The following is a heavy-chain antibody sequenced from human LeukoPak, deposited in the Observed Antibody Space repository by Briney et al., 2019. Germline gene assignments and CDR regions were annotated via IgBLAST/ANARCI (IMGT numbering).Heavy chain of an antibody. J-gene: IGHJ3*02. Sequence: SETLSLTCTVSGGSISSYYWSWIRQPPGKGLAWIGYIYYSGSTNYNPSLKSRVTISIDTSKNQFSLKLSSVTAADTAVYYCALRRPFGAFDIWGQGTMVTVSS. D-gene: IGHD3-16*01. V-gene: IGHV4-59*08. CDR3: ALRRPFGAFDI. CDR2: IYYSGST. CDR1: GGSISSYY.